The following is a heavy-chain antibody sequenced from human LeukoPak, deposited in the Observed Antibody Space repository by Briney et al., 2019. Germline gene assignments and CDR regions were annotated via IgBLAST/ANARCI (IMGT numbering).Heavy chain of an antibody. Sequence: SQTLSLTCDVSGGSISSGGFYWSWIRQLPGKGLEWIGHIYYSGRSHYNPSLKSRLTISMDTSKNQFPLNLDSVTAADTAVYYCARHFRSVDGIPLIVVVPAAPFDPWGQGTLVTVSS. V-gene: IGHV4-31*11. D-gene: IGHD2-2*01. CDR3: ARHFRSVDGIPLIVVVPAAPFDP. CDR1: GGSISSGGFY. J-gene: IGHJ5*02. CDR2: IYYSGRS.